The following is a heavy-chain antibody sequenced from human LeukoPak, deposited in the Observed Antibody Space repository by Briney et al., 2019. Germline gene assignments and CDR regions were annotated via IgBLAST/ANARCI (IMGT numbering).Heavy chain of an antibody. V-gene: IGHV3-30*02. CDR1: GFTFSSYG. CDR2: IRYDGSNK. J-gene: IGHJ4*02. D-gene: IGHD1-26*01. CDR3: AKDSWEVGATSENDY. Sequence: PGGSLRLSCAASGFTFSSYGMHWVRQAPGKGLEWVAFIRYDGSNKYYADSVKGRFTISRDNSKNTLYLQMNSLRAEDTAVYYCAKDSWEVGATSENDYWGQGTLVTVSS.